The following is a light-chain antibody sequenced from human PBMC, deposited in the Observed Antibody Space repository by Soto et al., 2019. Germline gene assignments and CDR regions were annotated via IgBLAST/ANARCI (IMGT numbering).Light chain of an antibody. V-gene: IGKV3-15*01. CDR1: QSVSSN. CDR3: QQYHNWPIT. CDR2: DAS. Sequence: EIVMTQSPATLSVSPGESATLSCRASQSVSSNVAWHTQKPGQAPRILMYDASTRATGISDRFSGSGSGTEVTLTISSLQSEDFAVYYCQQYHNWPITFGQGTRLEIK. J-gene: IGKJ5*01.